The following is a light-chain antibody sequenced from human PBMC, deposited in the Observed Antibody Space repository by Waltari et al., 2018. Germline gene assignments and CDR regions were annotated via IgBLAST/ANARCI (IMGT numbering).Light chain of an antibody. CDR1: SNDVGGYNS. V-gene: IGLV2-14*01. J-gene: IGLJ2*01. CDR3: SSQSSNDVVL. CDR2: DVS. Sequence: QSALTQPASVSGSPGQSVTIFCAGTSNDVGGYNSVSWYQEHPGQAPRAIIYDVSDRPSGVSDRFSGSKSGNTASRTISGLQAEDEADYYCSSQSSNDVVLFGGGTKLTVL.